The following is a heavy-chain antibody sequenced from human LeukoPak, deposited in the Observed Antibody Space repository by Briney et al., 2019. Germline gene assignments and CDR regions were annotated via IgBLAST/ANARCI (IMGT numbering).Heavy chain of an antibody. CDR1: GGSISSYY. CDR2: IYTSGST. CDR3: ASSLYSSGYYSDY. D-gene: IGHD3-22*01. V-gene: IGHV4-4*07. J-gene: IGHJ4*02. Sequence: SETLSLTCTVSGGSISSYYWSWIRQSAGKGLEWIGRIYTSGSTNYNPSLKSRVTMSVDTSKNRFSLKLSSVTAADTAVYYCASSLYSSGYYSDYWGQGTLVTVSS.